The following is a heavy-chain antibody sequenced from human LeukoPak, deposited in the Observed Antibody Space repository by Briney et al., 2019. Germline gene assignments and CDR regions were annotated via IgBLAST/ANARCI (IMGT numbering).Heavy chain of an antibody. CDR1: GYTLTELS. D-gene: IGHD2-15*01. J-gene: IGHJ4*02. CDR3: ATGVDCSGGSCYGRIKDYFDY. CDR2: FDPEDGET. Sequence: ASVKVSCKVSGYTLTELSMHWVRQAPGKGLEWMGGFDPEDGETIYAQKFQGRVTMTEDTSTDTAYMELSSLRSEDTAVYYCATGVDCSGGSCYGRIKDYFDYWGQGTLVTVSS. V-gene: IGHV1-24*01.